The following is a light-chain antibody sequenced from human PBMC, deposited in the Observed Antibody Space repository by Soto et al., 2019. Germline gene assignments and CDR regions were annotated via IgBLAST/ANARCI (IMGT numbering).Light chain of an antibody. CDR2: DAS. CDR3: QEYDGAPPIT. Sequence: EIVLTQSPRTLSLSPGERAALSCRASQSVRSERLAWYQQKRGQAPTLLIFDASSRASGTPERFSGSGSGTDFTLTISRLEPEDFAVYYCQEYDGAPPITFGLGTRLEIK. J-gene: IGKJ5*01. CDR1: QSVRSER. V-gene: IGKV3-20*01.